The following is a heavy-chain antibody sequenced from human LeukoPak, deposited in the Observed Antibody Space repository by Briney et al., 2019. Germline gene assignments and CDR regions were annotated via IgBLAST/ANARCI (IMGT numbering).Heavy chain of an antibody. V-gene: IGHV3-33*01. J-gene: IGHJ4*02. CDR2: IWYDGSNK. D-gene: IGHD6-13*01. CDR3: ARDGYIAAAAPVDFDY. Sequence: GRSLRLSCAASGFTFSSYGMHWVRQAPGKGLEWVAVIWYDGSNKYYADSVKGRFTISRDNFKNTLYLQMNSLRAEDTAVYYCARDGYIAAAAPVDFDYWGQGTLVTVSS. CDR1: GFTFSSYG.